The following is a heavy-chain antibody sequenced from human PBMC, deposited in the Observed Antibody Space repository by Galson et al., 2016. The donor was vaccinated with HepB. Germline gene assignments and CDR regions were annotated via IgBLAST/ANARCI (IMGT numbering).Heavy chain of an antibody. CDR3: VRESGYSNAFGY. J-gene: IGHJ4*02. Sequence: SLRLSCAGSGFTFSSYALHWVRQAPGKGPEWVAVISYDGSNKYYADSVKGRFTISRDNSKNTLYVHMYSLRAGDTAVYYCVRESGYSNAFGYWGQGTLVTVSS. CDR2: ISYDGSNK. D-gene: IGHD4-11*01. CDR1: GFTFSSYA. V-gene: IGHV3-30-3*01.